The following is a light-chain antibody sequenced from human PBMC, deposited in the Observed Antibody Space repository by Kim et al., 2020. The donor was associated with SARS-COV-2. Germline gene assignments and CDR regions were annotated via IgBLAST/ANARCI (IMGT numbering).Light chain of an antibody. CDR1: QSVNSY. CDR2: DAS. V-gene: IGKV3-11*01. J-gene: IGKJ1*01. CDR3: QQRGNWT. Sequence: EIVLTQSPATLSLFQGERATLSCRASQSVNSYLAWYQHTPGQPPRLLIYDASMRATGIPARFSGSGSGTDFTLTISSLAPEDFAVYYGQQRGNWTIGQGTKVDIK.